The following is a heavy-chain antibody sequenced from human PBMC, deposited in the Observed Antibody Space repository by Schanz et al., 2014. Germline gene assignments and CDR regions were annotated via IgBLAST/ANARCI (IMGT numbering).Heavy chain of an antibody. CDR3: ARVLGGDEGLDQ. CDR2: IKQDGSAK. CDR1: GFTFSRNW. V-gene: IGHV3-7*01. J-gene: IGHJ4*02. D-gene: IGHD4-17*01. Sequence: EVQLVESGGGLVQPGGSLSLCCEASGFTFSRNWMTWVRQAPGKGLEWVANIKQDGSAKNYVDSVKGRFTISRDNPKNSLCLQMNSLRAEDTALYYCARVLGGDEGLDQWGQGTLVTVSS.